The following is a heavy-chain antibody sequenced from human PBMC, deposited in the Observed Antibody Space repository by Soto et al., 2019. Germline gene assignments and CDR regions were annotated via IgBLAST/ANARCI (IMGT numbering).Heavy chain of an antibody. CDR1: GGSLSGYY. J-gene: IGHJ6*02. V-gene: IGHV4-34*01. CDR2: INHSGST. CDR3: ARGVYCSSTSCYWGMDV. D-gene: IGHD2-2*01. Sequence: QVQLQQWGAGLLKPSETLSLTCAVYGGSLSGYYWSWIRQPPGKGLEWIGEINHSGSTNYNPSLKRRVTISVDTSKNQFSLKRSSMTAADTAVYYCARGVYCSSTSCYWGMDVWGQGTTVTVSS.